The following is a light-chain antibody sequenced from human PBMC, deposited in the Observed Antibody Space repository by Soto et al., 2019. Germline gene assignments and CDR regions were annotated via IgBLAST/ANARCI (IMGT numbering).Light chain of an antibody. J-gene: IGLJ1*01. Sequence: QSVLTQPPSVSGAPGQRVTISCIGSSSNIGSGYDVHWYQQFPRTAPKLLISGDSNRPSGVPDRFSGSKSGTSASLAITGLQTEDEADYYCSSYAGSNYPYVFGTGTKLTVL. CDR3: SSYAGSNYPYV. CDR1: SSNIGSGYD. CDR2: GDS. V-gene: IGLV1-40*01.